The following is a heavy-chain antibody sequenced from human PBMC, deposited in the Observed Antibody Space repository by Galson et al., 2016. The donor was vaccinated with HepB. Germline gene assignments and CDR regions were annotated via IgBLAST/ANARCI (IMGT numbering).Heavy chain of an antibody. CDR2: IWYDGSNK. Sequence: SLRLSCAASGFTFSRYGMHWVRQAPGKGLEWVAVIWYDGSNKYYADSVKGRFTISRDNSKNTLYLQMNSLRAEDTAVYYCARPLSGWSYSFDYWGQGTLVTVSS. CDR1: GFTFSRYG. CDR3: ARPLSGWSYSFDY. V-gene: IGHV3-33*01. D-gene: IGHD6-19*01. J-gene: IGHJ4*02.